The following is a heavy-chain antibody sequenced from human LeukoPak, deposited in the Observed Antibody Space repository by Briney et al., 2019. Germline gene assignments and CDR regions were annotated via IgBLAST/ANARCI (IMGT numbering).Heavy chain of an antibody. V-gene: IGHV3-66*01. CDR2: IYSGGGS. CDR1: GFTFSSYA. Sequence: PGGSLRLSCAASGFTFSSYAISWVRQAPGKGLEWVSVIYSGGGSYYADSVKGRFTISRDNSKNTLYLQMNSLRAEDTAMYYCAAESIAAYPPYFDYWGQGTLVTVSS. CDR3: AAESIAAYPPYFDY. D-gene: IGHD6-6*01. J-gene: IGHJ4*02.